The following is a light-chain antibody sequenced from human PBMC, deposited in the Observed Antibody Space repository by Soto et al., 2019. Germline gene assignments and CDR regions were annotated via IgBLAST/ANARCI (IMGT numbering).Light chain of an antibody. J-gene: IGKJ5*01. CDR3: QQRSNWPPSTT. CDR1: QSVNRY. V-gene: IGKV3-11*01. CDR2: DTS. Sequence: IGLTQYTGTLSLSPGERATLSCRASQSVNRYLAWYQQKPGQAPRLLIYDTSNRATGIPARFSGSGSGTDFTLTISSLGPEDFAVYYCQQRSNWPPSTTFGQGTRLEIK.